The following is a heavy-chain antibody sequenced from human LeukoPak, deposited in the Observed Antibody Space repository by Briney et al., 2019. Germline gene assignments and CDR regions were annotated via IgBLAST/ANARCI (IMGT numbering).Heavy chain of an antibody. CDR1: GGSISSYY. CDR3: TRRVGTNPYYFDSSGYFDY. J-gene: IGHJ4*02. D-gene: IGHD3-22*01. Sequence: ASETLSLTCTVSGGSISSYYWSWIRQPPGKGLEWIGYIYYSGSTNYYPSLKSRVTISVDTSKSQFSLKLNSVTTADTALYYCTRRVGTNPYYFDSSGYFDYWGQGTLVIVSS. CDR2: IYYSGST. V-gene: IGHV4-59*12.